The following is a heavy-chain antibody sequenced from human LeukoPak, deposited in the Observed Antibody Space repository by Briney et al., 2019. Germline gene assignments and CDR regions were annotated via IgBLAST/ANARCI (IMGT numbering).Heavy chain of an antibody. D-gene: IGHD1-26*01. J-gene: IGHJ5*02. CDR1: GFTFSDYY. V-gene: IGHV3-11*01. CDR2: ISSSGSTI. Sequence: GVSLRLSCAASGFTFSDYYMSWIRQAPGQGLEWVSYISSSGSTIYYADSVKGRFTISMDNAKNSLYLQRDSLRAEDTAVYYCATDPSVGATKVASDPWGQGTLVTVSS. CDR3: ATDPSVGATKVASDP.